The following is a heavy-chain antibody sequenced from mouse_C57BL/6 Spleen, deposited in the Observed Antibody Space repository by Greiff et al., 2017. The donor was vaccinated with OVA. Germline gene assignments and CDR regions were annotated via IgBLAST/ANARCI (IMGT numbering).Heavy chain of an antibody. CDR2: INPNNGGT. CDR1: GYTFTDYY. D-gene: IGHD2-3*01. J-gene: IGHJ3*01. V-gene: IGHV1-26*01. CDR3: AYDHEGFAY. Sequence: VQLQQSGPELVKPGASVKISCKASGYTFTDYYMNWVKQSHGKSLEWIGDINPNNGGTSYNQKFKGKATLTVDKSSSTAYMELRSLTSEDSAVYYCAYDHEGFAYWGQGTLVTVSA.